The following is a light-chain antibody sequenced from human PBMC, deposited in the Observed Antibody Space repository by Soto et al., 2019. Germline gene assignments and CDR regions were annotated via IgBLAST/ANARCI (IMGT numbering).Light chain of an antibody. CDR2: WAS. Sequence: DVVMTQSPDSLAVSLGERANISCKSSQSVLSSSNNKNYLSWYQQKPGQPPKLLIYWASTRESGVPDRFSGSGSGTDFTLTISSLQAEDVAVYYCQQYYETVTFGGGTKVEIK. J-gene: IGKJ4*01. CDR1: QSVLSSSNNKNY. CDR3: QQYYETVT. V-gene: IGKV4-1*01.